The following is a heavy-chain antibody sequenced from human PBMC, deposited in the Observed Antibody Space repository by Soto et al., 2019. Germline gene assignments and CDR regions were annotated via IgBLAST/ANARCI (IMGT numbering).Heavy chain of an antibody. D-gene: IGHD2-21*02. J-gene: IGHJ4*02. CDR3: ARHLPYCGGDCYSLDY. Sequence: PSETLSLTCAVSGGSISSGGYSWSWIRQPPGKGLEWIGYIYYSGSTYYNPSLKSRVTISVDTSKNQFSLKLSSVTAADTAVYYCARHLPYCGGDCYSLDYWGQGTLVTVSS. CDR2: IYYSGST. CDR1: GGSISSGGYS. V-gene: IGHV4-30-2*03.